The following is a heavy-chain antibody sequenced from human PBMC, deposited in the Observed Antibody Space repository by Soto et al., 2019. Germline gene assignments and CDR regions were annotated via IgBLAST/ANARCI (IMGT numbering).Heavy chain of an antibody. CDR2: IYYSGST. CDR1: CGSISSYY. CDR3: ARSDGRY. V-gene: IGHV4-59*01. J-gene: IGHJ4*02. Sequence: TSETLSLTCTGSCGSISSYYWSWIRQPPGKGLEWIGYIYYSGSTNYNPSLKSRVTISVDTSKNQFSLKLSSVTAADTAVYYCARSDGRYWGQGTLVTVSS.